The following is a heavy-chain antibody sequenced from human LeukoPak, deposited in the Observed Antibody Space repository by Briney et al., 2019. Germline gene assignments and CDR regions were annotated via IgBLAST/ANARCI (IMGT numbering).Heavy chain of an antibody. CDR1: GFTFSNAW. CDR3: TTVPTPGYCSSTSCLRDY. Sequence: GGSLRLSCAASGFTFSNAWMSWVRQAPGKGLEWVGRIKSKTDGGTTDYAAPVKGRFTISRDDSKNTLYLQMNSLKTEDTAVYYCTTVPTPGYCSSTSCLRDYWGQGTLVTVSS. J-gene: IGHJ4*02. V-gene: IGHV3-15*01. D-gene: IGHD2-2*03. CDR2: IKSKTDGGTT.